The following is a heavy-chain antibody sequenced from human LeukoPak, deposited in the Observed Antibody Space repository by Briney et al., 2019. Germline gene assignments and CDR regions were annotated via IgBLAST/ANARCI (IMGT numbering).Heavy chain of an antibody. D-gene: IGHD6-6*01. J-gene: IGHJ4*02. CDR2: MNPNSGNT. CDR3: ARGLTTEYSSSSLDFDY. Sequence: GASVKVSCKASGYTLTSYDINWVRQAAGQGLEWMGWMNPNSGNTGYAQKFQGRVTMTRNTSISTAYMELSSLRSEDTAVYYCARGLTTEYSSSSLDFDYWGQGTLVTVSS. V-gene: IGHV1-8*01. CDR1: GYTLTSYD.